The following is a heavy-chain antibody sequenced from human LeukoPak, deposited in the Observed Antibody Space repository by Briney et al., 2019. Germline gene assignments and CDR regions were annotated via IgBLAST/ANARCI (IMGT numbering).Heavy chain of an antibody. D-gene: IGHD1-26*01. Sequence: GRPLRLSCAASGFTFSSYGMHWVRQAPGKGLEWVAVIWYDGSNKYYADPVKGRFTISRDNSKNTLYLQMNSLRAEDTAVYYCARDQAGIVGAPTRHYYYYGMDVWGQGTTVTVSS. CDR3: ARDQAGIVGAPTRHYYYYGMDV. CDR2: IWYDGSNK. V-gene: IGHV3-33*01. CDR1: GFTFSSYG. J-gene: IGHJ6*02.